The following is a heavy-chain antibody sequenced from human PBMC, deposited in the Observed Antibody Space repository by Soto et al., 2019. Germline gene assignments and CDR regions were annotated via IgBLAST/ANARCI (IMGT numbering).Heavy chain of an antibody. J-gene: IGHJ6*02. CDR1: GFTFDDYT. Sequence: GGSLRLSCAASGFTFDDYTMHWVRQAPGKGLEWVSLISWDGGSTYYADSVKGRFTISRDKSKNSLYLQMNSLRTEDTALYYCAKDPTIAVAGKYYYYGMDVWGQGTTVTVSS. CDR3: AKDPTIAVAGKYYYYGMDV. CDR2: ISWDGGST. V-gene: IGHV3-43*01. D-gene: IGHD6-19*01.